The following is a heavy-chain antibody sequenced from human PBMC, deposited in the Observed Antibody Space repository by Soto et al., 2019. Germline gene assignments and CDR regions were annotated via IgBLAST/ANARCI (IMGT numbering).Heavy chain of an antibody. Sequence: GESLKISCKGSGYSFTTYWINWVRQMPGKGLEWMGRIDPSDSYNNRSPSFEGHVTISVDKSITTAYLQWSSLKASDTAIYYCAICPGPHSCAIDSWGQGTLVTVSS. V-gene: IGHV5-10-1*01. CDR3: AICPGPHSCAIDS. CDR1: GYSFTTYW. J-gene: IGHJ4*02. D-gene: IGHD2-15*01. CDR2: IDPSDSYN.